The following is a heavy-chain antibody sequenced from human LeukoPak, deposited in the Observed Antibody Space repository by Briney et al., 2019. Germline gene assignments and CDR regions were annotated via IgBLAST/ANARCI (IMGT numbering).Heavy chain of an antibody. CDR1: GASISSYC. CDR3: ARGLYPYYWYFDL. Sequence: SETLSLTCTVSGASISSYCWSWIRQPPGKGLEWIGYIYYSGSTKYNPSLKSRVTISLDTSKNQFSLKLSSVTAADTAVYYCARGLYPYYWYFDLWGRGTLVTVSS. V-gene: IGHV4-59*01. D-gene: IGHD2-2*02. CDR2: IYYSGST. J-gene: IGHJ2*01.